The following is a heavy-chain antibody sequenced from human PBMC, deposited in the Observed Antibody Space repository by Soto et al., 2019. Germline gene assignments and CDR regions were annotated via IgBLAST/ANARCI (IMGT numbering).Heavy chain of an antibody. Sequence: PGGSLRLSCAASGFTFSSYGMHWVRQAPGKGLEWVAVIWYDGSNKYYADSVKGRFTISRDNSKNTLYLQMNSLRAEDTTVYYCARESRYSSSWYGYWGQGTLVTVSS. CDR3: ARESRYSSSWYGY. J-gene: IGHJ4*02. V-gene: IGHV3-33*01. CDR2: IWYDGSNK. CDR1: GFTFSSYG. D-gene: IGHD6-13*01.